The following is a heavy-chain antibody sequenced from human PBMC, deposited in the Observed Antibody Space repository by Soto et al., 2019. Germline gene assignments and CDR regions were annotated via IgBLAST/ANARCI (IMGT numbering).Heavy chain of an antibody. Sequence: EASVKVSCKASGYTFTSYGISWVRQAPGQGLEWMGWISAYNGNTNYAQKLQGRVTMTTDTSTSTAYMELRSLRSDDTAVYYCARDLWELLESYYFDYWGQGTLVTVSS. J-gene: IGHJ4*02. V-gene: IGHV1-18*01. CDR2: ISAYNGNT. D-gene: IGHD1-26*01. CDR1: GYTFTSYG. CDR3: ARDLWELLESYYFDY.